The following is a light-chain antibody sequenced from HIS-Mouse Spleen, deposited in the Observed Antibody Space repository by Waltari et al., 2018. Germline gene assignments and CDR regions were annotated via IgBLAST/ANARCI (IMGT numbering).Light chain of an antibody. CDR3: GTWDSSLSAGDVV. V-gene: IGLV1-51*01. J-gene: IGLJ2*01. Sequence: SVLTQPPSVSAAPGQKVTISCSGSSSNIGNNYVSWSQQLPGTAPKLLIYDNNKRPSGIPDRFSGSKSGTSATLGITGLQTGDEADYYCGTWDSSLSAGDVVFGGGTKLTVL. CDR1: SSNIGNNY. CDR2: DNN.